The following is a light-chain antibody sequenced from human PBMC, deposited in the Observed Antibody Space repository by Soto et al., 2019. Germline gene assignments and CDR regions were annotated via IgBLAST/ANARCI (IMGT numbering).Light chain of an antibody. CDR3: SAYPTSSAV. J-gene: IGLJ1*01. Sequence: QSVLTQPASVSGSPGQSITISCTGTSSDVGGYHYVSWYQQLPGKAPKLMIYEVTKRPSGVSNRFSGSKSDNTASLTISGLQAEDEADYYCSAYPTSSAVFGTGTKVTVL. CDR2: EVT. V-gene: IGLV2-14*01. CDR1: SSDVGGYHY.